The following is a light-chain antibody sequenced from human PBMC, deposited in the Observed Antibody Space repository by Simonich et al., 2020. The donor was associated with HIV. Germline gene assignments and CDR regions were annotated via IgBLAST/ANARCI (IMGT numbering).Light chain of an antibody. CDR3: QQLSNWPLT. CDR1: QSVSRY. V-gene: IGKV3-11*01. J-gene: IGKJ4*01. Sequence: EIVLTQSPATLSLSPGERATHSCRPSQSVSRYLAWYPQKPGQAPRLLIYDASNRANGIPSRFSGSGSGTDFTLTISSLEPEDFAVYYCQQLSNWPLTFGGGTKVEIK. CDR2: DAS.